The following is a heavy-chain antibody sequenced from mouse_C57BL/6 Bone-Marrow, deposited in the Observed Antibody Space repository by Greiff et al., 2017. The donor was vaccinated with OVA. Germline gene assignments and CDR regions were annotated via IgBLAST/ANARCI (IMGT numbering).Heavy chain of an antibody. J-gene: IGHJ3*01. D-gene: IGHD2-5*01. CDR1: GFSLTSYG. CDR3: ARNYYSKGAWFAY. CDR2: IWSGGST. V-gene: IGHV2-2*01. Sequence: QVQLQQSGPGLVQPSQSLSITCPVSGFSLTSYGVHWVRQSPGKGLEWLGVIWSGGSTAYNAAFISRLSISKDNSKSQVFFKMNSLQADDTAIYYCARNYYSKGAWFAYWGQGTLVTVSA.